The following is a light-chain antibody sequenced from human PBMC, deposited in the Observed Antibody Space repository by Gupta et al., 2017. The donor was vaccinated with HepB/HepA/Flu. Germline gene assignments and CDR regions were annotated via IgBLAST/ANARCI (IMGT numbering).Light chain of an antibody. CDR1: SSNIGSNT. Sequence: QSVLTHPPSASGPPGPRVTISCSGSSSNIGSNTVNWYQQLPGTAPKLLIYSNNQRPSGVPDRFSGSKSGTSASLAISGLQAEDEADYYCAAWDDSLNGWVFGGGTKLTVL. CDR3: AAWDDSLNGWV. V-gene: IGLV1-44*01. J-gene: IGLJ3*02. CDR2: SNN.